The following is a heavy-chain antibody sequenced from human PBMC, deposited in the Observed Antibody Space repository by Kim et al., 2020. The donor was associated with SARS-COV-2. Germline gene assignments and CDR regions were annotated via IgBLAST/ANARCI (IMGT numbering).Heavy chain of an antibody. CDR1: GFTFSSYW. J-gene: IGHJ4*02. V-gene: IGHV3-74*01. CDR2: INSDGSNT. CDR3: ARTYSSSWYSFDY. Sequence: GGSLRLSCAASGFTFSSYWMHWVRQAAGKGLVWVSRINSDGSNTNYADSVKGRSTISRDNAKNTMFLQMNYLRADDTAVYYCARTYSSSWYSFDYWGQGTLVTVSS. D-gene: IGHD6-13*01.